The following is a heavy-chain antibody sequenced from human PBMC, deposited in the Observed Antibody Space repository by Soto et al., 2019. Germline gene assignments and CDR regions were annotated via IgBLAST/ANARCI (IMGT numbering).Heavy chain of an antibody. J-gene: IGHJ4*02. CDR3: TTTPPIGYCSGGSCYLQGSNRREGGY. CDR1: GFTFSNAW. D-gene: IGHD2-15*01. Sequence: GGSLRLSCAASGFTFSNAWMNWVRQAPGKGLEWVGRIKSKTDGGTTDYAAPVKGRFTISRDDSKNTLYLQMNSLKTEDTAVYYCTTTPPIGYCSGGSCYLQGSNRREGGYWGQGTLVTVSS. V-gene: IGHV3-15*07. CDR2: IKSKTDGGTT.